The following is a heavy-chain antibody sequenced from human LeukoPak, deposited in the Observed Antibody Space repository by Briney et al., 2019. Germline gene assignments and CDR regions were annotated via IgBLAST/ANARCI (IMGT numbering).Heavy chain of an antibody. CDR3: ARDYDFWSFDY. CDR1: GGSISSYY. J-gene: IGHJ4*02. Sequence: SETLSLTCTVSGGSISSYYWSWIRQPAGKGLEWIGRIYTSGSTNYNPSLKSRVTMSVDTSKNQFSLKLSSVTAADTAVYYCARDYDFWSFDYWAREPWSPSPQ. CDR2: IYTSGST. D-gene: IGHD3-3*01. V-gene: IGHV4-4*07.